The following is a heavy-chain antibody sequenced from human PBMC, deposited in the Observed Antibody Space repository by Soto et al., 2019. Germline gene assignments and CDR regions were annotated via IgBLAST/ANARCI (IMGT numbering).Heavy chain of an antibody. D-gene: IGHD1-1*01. CDR3: SRGNHLGSNDY. J-gene: IGHJ4*02. Sequence: SETLSLTCNVSGGSISTSRSYWAWIRQPPGKGLEWLANIFYSGSTYYNPSLASRVTVSVDTSKSQFSLKLSSVTAADTAVYYCSRGNHLGSNDYSGQGTPVTVSS. V-gene: IGHV4-39*01. CDR1: GGSISTSRSY. CDR2: IFYSGST.